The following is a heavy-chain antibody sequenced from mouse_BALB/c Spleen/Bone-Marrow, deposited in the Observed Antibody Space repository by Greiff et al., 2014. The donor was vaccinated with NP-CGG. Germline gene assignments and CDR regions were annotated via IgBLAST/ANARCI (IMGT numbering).Heavy chain of an antibody. V-gene: IGHV1-61*01. J-gene: IGHJ2*01. CDR2: IDPSDSET. CDR1: GYTFTSSW. Sequence: QVQLKGSGAELGRPGASVKLSFQASGYTFTSSWVNWGEQRPGQGLEWIGMIDPSDSETHYNQMFKDKATLTVDKSSSTAYMQLSSLTSEDSAVYYCARGTYYRYDVGYWGQGTTLTVSS. CDR3: ARGTYYRYDVGY. D-gene: IGHD2-14*01.